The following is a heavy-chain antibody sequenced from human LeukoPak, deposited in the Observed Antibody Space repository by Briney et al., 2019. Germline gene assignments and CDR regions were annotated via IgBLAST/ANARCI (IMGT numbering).Heavy chain of an antibody. D-gene: IGHD1-26*01. J-gene: IGHJ4*02. CDR1: GGSISSSSYC. Sequence: SETLSLTCTVSGGSISSSSYCWGWIRQPPGKGLEWIGEVHLNGATNYNPSLESRFSMSIDKSNNHLSLEVTSVTAADTAMYYCTRESGAFSPFGFWGQGTLVTVSS. CDR3: TRESGAFSPFGF. V-gene: IGHV4-39*07. CDR2: VHLNGAT.